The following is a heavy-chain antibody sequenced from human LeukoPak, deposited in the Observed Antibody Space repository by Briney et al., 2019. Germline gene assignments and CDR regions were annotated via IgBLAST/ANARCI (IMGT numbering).Heavy chain of an antibody. J-gene: IGHJ5*02. D-gene: IGHD6-19*01. Sequence: GGSLRLSCAASGFTVSSNYMSWVRQAPGKGLEWVSVIYSGGSTYYADSVKGRFTISRDNSKNTLYLQMNSLRSEDTAVYYCARLMTTYSSGHDPWGQGTLVTVSS. CDR2: IYSGGST. CDR1: GFTVSSNY. V-gene: IGHV3-53*05. CDR3: ARLMTTYSSGHDP.